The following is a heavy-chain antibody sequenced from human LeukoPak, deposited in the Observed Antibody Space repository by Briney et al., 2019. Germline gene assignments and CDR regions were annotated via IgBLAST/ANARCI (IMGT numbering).Heavy chain of an antibody. CDR1: GFIFANYA. J-gene: IGHJ4*02. V-gene: IGHV3-23*01. Sequence: GGSLRLSCTTSGFIFANYAMAWVRQSPGKGLEWVSTISASGADTYYADSVRGRFTSSRDNSGHVLYLHLNRLRVDDTAFYYCPKPLLTPGNWGPGTLVTVSS. D-gene: IGHD4-23*01. CDR2: ISASGADT. CDR3: PKPLLTPGN.